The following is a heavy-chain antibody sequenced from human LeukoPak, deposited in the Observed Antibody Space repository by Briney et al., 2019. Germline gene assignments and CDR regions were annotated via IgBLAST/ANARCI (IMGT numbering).Heavy chain of an antibody. CDR1: GYSFTSYW. CDR3: ARQTNSYDSSGYYYVQLGFDT. Sequence: PGESLKISCKGSGYSFTSYWIGWVRQMPGKGLEWMGIIYPGDSDTRYSPSFQGQVTISADKSISTAYLQWSSLKASDTAMYYCARQTNSYDSSGYYYVQLGFDTWGPGTLVTVSS. D-gene: IGHD3-22*01. CDR2: IYPGDSDT. V-gene: IGHV5-51*01. J-gene: IGHJ5*02.